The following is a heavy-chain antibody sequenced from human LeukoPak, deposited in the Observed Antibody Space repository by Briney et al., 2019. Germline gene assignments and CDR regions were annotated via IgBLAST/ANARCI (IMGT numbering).Heavy chain of an antibody. CDR3: AKDIRYYDSSGNFDY. Sequence: GGSLRLSCAASGFTFDDYAMHWVRQAPGKGLEWVSGISWNSGSIGYADSVKGRFTISRDNAKNSLYLQMNSLRAEDTALYYCAKDIRYYDSSGNFDYWGQGTLVAVSS. CDR2: ISWNSGSI. CDR1: GFTFDDYA. V-gene: IGHV3-9*01. J-gene: IGHJ4*02. D-gene: IGHD3-22*01.